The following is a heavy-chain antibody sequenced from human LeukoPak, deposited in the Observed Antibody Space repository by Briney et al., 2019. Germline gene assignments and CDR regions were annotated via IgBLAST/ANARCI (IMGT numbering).Heavy chain of an antibody. V-gene: IGHV3-64*01. J-gene: IGHJ4*02. D-gene: IGHD3-22*01. CDR2: ITSNGRRT. Sequence: GGSLRLSCAASGFAFSRYPMHWVRQAPGKGLEHVSVITSNGRRTYYANSVKGRFTISRDNFKTTLYLQMGSLRAEDTSVYYCASSYGYDTSGYYPFDYWGQGTLVTVSS. CDR1: GFAFSRYP. CDR3: ASSYGYDTSGYYPFDY.